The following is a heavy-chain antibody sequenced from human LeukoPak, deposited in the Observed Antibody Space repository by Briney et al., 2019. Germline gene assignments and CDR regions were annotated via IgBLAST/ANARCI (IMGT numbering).Heavy chain of an antibody. CDR1: GFTASSNY. Sequence: GGSLRLSCAASGFTASSNYVSWVRQAPGKGLEWVSVIYTGGSMYYADSVKGRITISRDNSKNTLYLQMNSLRAEDTAVYYCARAPPGVHPFDYWGQGRLVTVSS. CDR3: ARAPPGVHPFDY. D-gene: IGHD3-10*01. CDR2: IYTGGSM. V-gene: IGHV3-53*01. J-gene: IGHJ4*02.